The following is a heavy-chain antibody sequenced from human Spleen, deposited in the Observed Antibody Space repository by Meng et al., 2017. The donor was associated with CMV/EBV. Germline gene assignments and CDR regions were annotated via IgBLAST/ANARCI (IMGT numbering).Heavy chain of an antibody. CDR3: ARESDYCTTISCPFDP. J-gene: IGHJ5*02. CDR2: ISAYTGNT. D-gene: IGHD2-8*01. V-gene: IGHV1-18*01. CDR1: GYTFTSYG. Sequence: ASVQVSCKASGYTFTSYGIHWVRQAPGQGLEWMGWISAYTGNTNYAQRLQGRVTMTTDTSTDTVYMEVRSLTSDDTATYYCARESDYCTTISCPFDPWGQGTLVTVSS.